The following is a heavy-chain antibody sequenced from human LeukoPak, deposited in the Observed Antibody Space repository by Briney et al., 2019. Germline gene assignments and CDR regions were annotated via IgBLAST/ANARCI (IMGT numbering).Heavy chain of an antibody. Sequence: ASVKVSCKASGYTFTGYHMHWVRQAPGQGLEWMGRINPNSGDTNYAQKLQGRVTMTTDTSTSTAYMELRSLRSDDTAMYYCARDSGPYSSGWYVSFDYWGQGTLVTVSS. D-gene: IGHD6-19*01. CDR3: ARDSGPYSSGWYVSFDY. V-gene: IGHV1-2*06. CDR2: INPNSGDT. J-gene: IGHJ4*02. CDR1: GYTFTGYH.